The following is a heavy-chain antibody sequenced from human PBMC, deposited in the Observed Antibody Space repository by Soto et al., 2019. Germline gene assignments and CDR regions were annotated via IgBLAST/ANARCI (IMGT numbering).Heavy chain of an antibody. CDR1: VDSITTYY. CDR2: IDASGNT. Sequence: SETLSLTCTVAVDSITTYYWSWIRQPAGKGLEWIGRIDASGNTNYNPSLKSRVTMSVDTSKKQFSLKLTSVTAADTAVYYCARYSNNWFQTEGMDVWGQGTTVT. V-gene: IGHV4-4*07. CDR3: ARYSNNWFQTEGMDV. J-gene: IGHJ6*02. D-gene: IGHD6-13*01.